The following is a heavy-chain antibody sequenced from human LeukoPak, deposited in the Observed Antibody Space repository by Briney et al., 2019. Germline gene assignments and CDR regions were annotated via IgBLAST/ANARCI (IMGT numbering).Heavy chain of an antibody. V-gene: IGHV1-18*01. Sequence: ASVKVSCKASGYTFTSYGISWVRQAPGQGLEWMGWISAYNGNTNYAQKLQGRVTMTTDTSTSTAYMELRSLRSDDTAVYYCARDKASSTGYSSSGYWTSSYNWFDPWGQGTLVTVSS. J-gene: IGHJ5*02. CDR1: GYTFTSYG. CDR2: ISAYNGNT. CDR3: ARDKASSTGYSSSGYWTSSYNWFDP. D-gene: IGHD6-13*01.